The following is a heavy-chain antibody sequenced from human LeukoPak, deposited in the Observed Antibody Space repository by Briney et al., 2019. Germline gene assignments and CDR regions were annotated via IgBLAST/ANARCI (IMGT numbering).Heavy chain of an antibody. J-gene: IGHJ3*02. CDR1: GGTFSSYA. CDR2: IIPIFGKA. V-gene: IGHV1-69*05. D-gene: IGHD3-3*01. CDR3: AREGGITVFGVAQPGGAFDI. Sequence: ASVKVSCKASGGTFSSYAITWVRQAPGQGLEWMGGIIPIFGKAKYAQKVQGRVTMSTDESTSTAYMELSSLRSEDTAVYYCAREGGITVFGVAQPGGAFDIWGQGAMVTVSS.